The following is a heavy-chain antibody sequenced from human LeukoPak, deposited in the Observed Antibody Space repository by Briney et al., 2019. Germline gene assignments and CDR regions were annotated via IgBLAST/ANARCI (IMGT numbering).Heavy chain of an antibody. CDR3: SRDRGGGDIYFDY. V-gene: IGHV3-48*03. D-gene: IGHD2-21*02. J-gene: IGHJ4*02. Sequence: GGSLRLSCSASGFTFSSYAMHWVRQAPGKGPEWISYISRSGATIYYADSVKGRFTISRDNAKNSLYLQMSSLGAEDTAIYYCSRDRGGGDIYFDYWGQGTLVTVSS. CDR2: ISRSGATI. CDR1: GFTFSSYA.